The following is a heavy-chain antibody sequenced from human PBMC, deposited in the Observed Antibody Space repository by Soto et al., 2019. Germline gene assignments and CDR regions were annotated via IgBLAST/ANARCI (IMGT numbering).Heavy chain of an antibody. CDR1: GFTFSSYE. CDR3: ARWPRGSGYYYGTDY. D-gene: IGHD3-22*01. Sequence: QPGGSLRLSCAASGFTFSSYEMNWVRQAPGKGLEWVSYISSSGSTIYYADSVKGRFTISRDNAKNSLYLQMNSLRAEDTAVYYCARWPRGSGYYYGTDYWGQGTLVTVSS. J-gene: IGHJ4*02. CDR2: ISSSGSTI. V-gene: IGHV3-48*03.